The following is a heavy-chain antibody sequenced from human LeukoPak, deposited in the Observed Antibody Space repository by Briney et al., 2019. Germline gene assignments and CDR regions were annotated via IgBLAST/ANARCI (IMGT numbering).Heavy chain of an antibody. V-gene: IGHV3-48*03. J-gene: IGHJ6*03. CDR3: AKDGGEYYDILTGYYPRLYYMDV. CDR2: ISSSASII. CDR1: GFTFSSYE. D-gene: IGHD3-9*01. Sequence: GGSLRLSCAASGFTFSSYEMNWVRQAPGKGLEWISYISSSASIIYYADSVKGRFTISRDNSKNTLYLQMNSLRAEDTAVYYCAKDGGEYYDILTGYYPRLYYMDVWGKGTTVTISS.